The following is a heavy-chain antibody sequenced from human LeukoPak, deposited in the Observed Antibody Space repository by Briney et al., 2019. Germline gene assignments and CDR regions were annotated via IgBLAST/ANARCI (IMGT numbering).Heavy chain of an antibody. V-gene: IGHV4-4*07. J-gene: IGHJ4*02. CDR2: IYTSGST. D-gene: IGHD2-2*02. CDR3: ARAPRGVVPAAIGL. Sequence: RPSETLSLTCSVSGGSISGYYWSWIRQPAGKGLEWIGRIYTSGSTNYNPSLKSRVTISVDTSKNQFSLKLSSVTAADTAVYYCARAPRGVVPAAIGLWGQGTLVTVSS. CDR1: GGSISGYY.